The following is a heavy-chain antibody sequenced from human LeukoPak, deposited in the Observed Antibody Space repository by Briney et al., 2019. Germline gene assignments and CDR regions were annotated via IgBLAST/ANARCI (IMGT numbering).Heavy chain of an antibody. CDR2: ISAVESDI. Sequence: GGSLRLSCAASGLMLITYNMHWVRPAPPKELEWVSMISAVESDITYTDSPQGRFTTSRDNSKNTLYLQMTSLRPEGTALCDCVSQDGHTFLDAFDSWGQGTLLIVSS. CDR1: GLMLITYN. CDR3: VSQDGHTFLDAFDS. J-gene: IGHJ3*02. D-gene: IGHD5-24*01. V-gene: IGHV3-30*04.